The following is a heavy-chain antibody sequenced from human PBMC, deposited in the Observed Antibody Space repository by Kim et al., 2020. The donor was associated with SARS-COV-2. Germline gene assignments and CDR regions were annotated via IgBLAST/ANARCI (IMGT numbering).Heavy chain of an antibody. V-gene: IGHV4-59*08. D-gene: IGHD3-10*01. CDR2: SYYSGST. J-gene: IGHJ3*02. CDR3: ARHEAVLLWFGPGAFDI. Sequence: SETLSLTCTVSGGSISSYYWSWIRQPPGKGLEWIGYSYYSGSTNDNPSLKSRVTISVDTSKNQFSLKLSSVTAADTAVYYCARHEAVLLWFGPGAFDIWGQGTMVTVSS. CDR1: GGSISSYY.